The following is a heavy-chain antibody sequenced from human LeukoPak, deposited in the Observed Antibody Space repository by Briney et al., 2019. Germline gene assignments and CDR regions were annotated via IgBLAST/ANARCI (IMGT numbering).Heavy chain of an antibody. Sequence: ASVKVSCKASGYTFTDYYMYWVRQAPGQGFEWMGWINPNDGDTNYAQKFQGRVTMTRDTSISTAHMEVSRLRSDDTAVYYCARANFLYCSSSTCPFDYWGQGTLVTVSS. CDR2: INPNDGDT. D-gene: IGHD2-2*01. J-gene: IGHJ4*02. CDR1: GYTFTDYY. V-gene: IGHV1-2*02. CDR3: ARANFLYCSSSTCPFDY.